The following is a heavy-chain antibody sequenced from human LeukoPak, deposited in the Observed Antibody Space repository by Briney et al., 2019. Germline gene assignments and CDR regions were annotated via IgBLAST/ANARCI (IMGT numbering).Heavy chain of an antibody. CDR2: INSDGSST. J-gene: IGHJ6*02. CDR1: GFTFSSYW. V-gene: IGHV3-74*01. CDR3: ARDRGDKNYYYYGMDV. Sequence: GGSLRLSCAASGFTFSSYWMHWVRQAPGKGLVWVSRINSDGSSTSYADSVKGRFTISRDNSKNTLYLQMNSLRAEDTAVYYCARDRGDKNYYYYGMDVWGQGTTVTVSS.